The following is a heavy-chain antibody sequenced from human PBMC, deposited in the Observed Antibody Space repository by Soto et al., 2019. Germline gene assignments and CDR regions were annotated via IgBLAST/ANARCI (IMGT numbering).Heavy chain of an antibody. V-gene: IGHV3-21*01. J-gene: IGHJ4*02. CDR1: GFTFSSYS. CDR2: ISSSSSYI. CDR3: ARDLIAARRGSFDY. D-gene: IGHD6-6*01. Sequence: EVQLVESGGGLVKPGGSLRLSCAASGFTFSSYSMNWVRQAPGMGLEWVSSISSSSSYIYYADSVKGRFTISRDNAKNSLYLQMNSLRAEDTAVYYCARDLIAARRGSFDYWGQGTLVTVSS.